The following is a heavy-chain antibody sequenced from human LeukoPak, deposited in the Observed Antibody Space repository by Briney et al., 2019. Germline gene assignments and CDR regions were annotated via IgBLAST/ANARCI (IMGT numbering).Heavy chain of an antibody. CDR1: GFTFSRSW. Sequence: GGSLRLSCAASGFTFSRSWMSWVRQAPGKGLEWVANIKEDGSERYYVDSVKGRFTISRDNAKDSLYLQMNSLRGEDTAVYYCARGWGLRWSSLDYWGQGTLVTVSS. CDR3: ARGWGLRWSSLDY. CDR2: IKEDGSER. D-gene: IGHD4-23*01. J-gene: IGHJ4*02. V-gene: IGHV3-7*01.